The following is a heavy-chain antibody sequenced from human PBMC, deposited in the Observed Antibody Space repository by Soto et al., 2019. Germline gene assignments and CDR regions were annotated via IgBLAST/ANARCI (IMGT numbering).Heavy chain of an antibody. V-gene: IGHV4-30-4*01. Sequence: QVQMQESGPGLVKPSQTLSLTCTVSGASISSPYHYWSWVRQPPGKGLEWIGYIYHSGSAYYNPSLKGLVTMSVDTSKNQFSLSLKSLTAADTSVYFCAREMEPAANAIDFWGPGTTVTVSS. D-gene: IGHD2-2*01. J-gene: IGHJ3*01. CDR3: AREMEPAANAIDF. CDR2: IYHSGSA. CDR1: GASISSPYHY.